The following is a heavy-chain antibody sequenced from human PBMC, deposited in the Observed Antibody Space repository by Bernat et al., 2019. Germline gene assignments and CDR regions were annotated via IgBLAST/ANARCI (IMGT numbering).Heavy chain of an antibody. CDR2: ISGSDGST. V-gene: IGHV3-23*01. D-gene: IGHD6-19*01. J-gene: IGHJ3*02. CDR3: AKDVSAVAGDAFDI. CDR1: GFTFSDYA. Sequence: EVQLLESGGGLVQPGGSLRLSCEASGFTFSDYAMSWVRQAPGKGLEWVSAISGSDGSTYYAYSMKGRFTISRDNSKNTLYLQMNSLRAEDTAVFYCAKDVSAVAGDAFDIWGQGTMVTVSS.